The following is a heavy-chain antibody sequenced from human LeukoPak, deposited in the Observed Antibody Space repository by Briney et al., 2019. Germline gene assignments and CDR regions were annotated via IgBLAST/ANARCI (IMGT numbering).Heavy chain of an antibody. D-gene: IGHD3-22*01. V-gene: IGHV4-30-4*01. CDR3: ARRKYRYDSSGYFDY. CDR2: IHYSGSS. CDR1: GGSISSGDYY. J-gene: IGHJ4*02. Sequence: PSETLSLTCTVSGGSISSGDYYRSWIRQPPGKGLEWVGYIHYSGSSYYNSSLESRITISVDTSKNQFSLKLNSVTAADTAVYYCARRKYRYDSSGYFDYWGQGTLVTVPS.